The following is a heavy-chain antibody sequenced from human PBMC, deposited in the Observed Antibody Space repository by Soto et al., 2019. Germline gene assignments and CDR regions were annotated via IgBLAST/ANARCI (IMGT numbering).Heavy chain of an antibody. Sequence: ASVKVSCKASGGTFSSYAISWVRQAPGQGLEWMGGIIPIFGTANYAQKFQGRVTITADESTSTAYMELSSLRSEDTAVYYCARDSGRYYYDSSGSIDYWGQGTLVTVSS. CDR2: IIPIFGTA. CDR1: GGTFSSYA. V-gene: IGHV1-69*13. CDR3: ARDSGRYYYDSSGSIDY. J-gene: IGHJ4*02. D-gene: IGHD3-22*01.